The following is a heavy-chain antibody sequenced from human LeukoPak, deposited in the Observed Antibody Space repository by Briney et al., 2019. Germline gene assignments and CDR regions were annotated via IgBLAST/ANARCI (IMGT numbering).Heavy chain of an antibody. CDR3: ARVASHRGCSYVDY. J-gene: IGHJ4*02. D-gene: IGHD5-18*01. V-gene: IGHV4-4*07. CDR1: GGSISSYY. CDR2: IYTSGST. Sequence: ASETLSLTCTASGGSISSYYWTWIRQPAGKGLEWIGRIYTSGSTNYNPSLKSRVTISEDTSKNQFSLELTSVTAADTAVYYCARVASHRGCSYVDYWGQGTLVTVSS.